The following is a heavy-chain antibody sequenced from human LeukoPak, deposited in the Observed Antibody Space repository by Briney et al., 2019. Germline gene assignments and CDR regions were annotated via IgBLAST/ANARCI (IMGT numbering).Heavy chain of an antibody. V-gene: IGHV3-23*01. CDR1: GITLSNYG. CDR3: AKRGVVIRVILVGFHKEAYYFDS. D-gene: IGHD3-22*01. CDR2: ISDSGGRT. J-gene: IGHJ4*02. Sequence: GGTLRLSCAASGITLSNYGMTWVRQAPGKGLEWVAGISDSGGRTNYADSVKGRFTISRDNPKNTLYLQMNSLRAEDTAVYFCAKRGVVIRVILVGFHKEAYYFDSWGQGALVTVSS.